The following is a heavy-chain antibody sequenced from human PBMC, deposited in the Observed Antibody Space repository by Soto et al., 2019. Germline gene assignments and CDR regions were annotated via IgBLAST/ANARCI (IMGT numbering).Heavy chain of an antibody. D-gene: IGHD5-12*01. CDR2: INQDGSEK. CDR3: LSGTSPRST. J-gene: IGHJ5*02. CDR1: GFSFSTFW. V-gene: IGHV3-7*02. Sequence: GGSLRLSCVTSGFSFSTFWLNWVRQAPGKGLEWVANINQDGSEKYYVDSVKGRFTISRDNAQSSLYLQMNSLRVEDTAVYYCLSGTSPRSTWGQGTLVTVSS.